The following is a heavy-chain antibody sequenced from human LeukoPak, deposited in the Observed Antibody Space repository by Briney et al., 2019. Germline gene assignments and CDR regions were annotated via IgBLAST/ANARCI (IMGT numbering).Heavy chain of an antibody. J-gene: IGHJ4*02. V-gene: IGHV3-23*01. D-gene: IGHD6-19*01. CDR2: ISDSGDIT. Sequence: PGGSLRLSCAASGFTFSSYAMSWVRQAPGKGLEWVSIISDSGDITYYADSVKGRFTISRDNSKNTLYLQMNSLRAEDTAVYYCARGPYSSGSSADYWGQGTLVTVSS. CDR1: GFTFSSYA. CDR3: ARGPYSSGSSADY.